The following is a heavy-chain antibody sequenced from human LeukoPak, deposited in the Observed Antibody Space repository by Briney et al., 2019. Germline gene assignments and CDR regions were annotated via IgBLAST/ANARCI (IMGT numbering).Heavy chain of an antibody. CDR1: GGTFSSYA. Sequence: SVKVSCKASGGTFSSYAISWVRQAPGQGLEWMGRIIPILGIANYAQKFQGRVTITADKSTSTAYMELSSLRSEDTAVYYCAKDPHVGATAVDYWGQGTLVTVSS. V-gene: IGHV1-69*04. D-gene: IGHD1-26*01. CDR2: IIPILGIA. CDR3: AKDPHVGATAVDY. J-gene: IGHJ4*02.